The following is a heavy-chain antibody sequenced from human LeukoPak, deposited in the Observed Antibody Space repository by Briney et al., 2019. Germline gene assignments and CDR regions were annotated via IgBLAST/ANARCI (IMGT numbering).Heavy chain of an antibody. CDR2: ISAHNGNT. Sequence: ASVKVSCKASDYTFSRYGITWVRQAPGQGLEWMGWISAHNGNTKYAQKFQGRVTMTTDTFTSTAYMELRSLRFDDAAVYYCARAPKYSGSYYYYYGLDVWGQGTTVTVSS. J-gene: IGHJ6*02. CDR1: DYTFSRYG. V-gene: IGHV1-18*01. CDR3: ARAPKYSGSYYYYYGLDV. D-gene: IGHD2/OR15-2a*01.